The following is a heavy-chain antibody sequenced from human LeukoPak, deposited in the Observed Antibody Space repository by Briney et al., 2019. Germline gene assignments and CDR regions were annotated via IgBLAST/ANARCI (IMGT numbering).Heavy chain of an antibody. J-gene: IGHJ6*03. CDR3: ARAPEVRGVIISRGYYYYMDV. D-gene: IGHD3-10*01. V-gene: IGHV1-18*01. CDR2: ISAYNGNT. Sequence: ASVKVSCKASGYTFTSYGISWVRQAPGQGLEWMGWISAYNGNTNYAQKLQGRVTMTTDTSTSTAYMELRSLRSDDTAVYYCARAPEVRGVIISRGYYYYMDVWGKGTTVTISS. CDR1: GYTFTSYG.